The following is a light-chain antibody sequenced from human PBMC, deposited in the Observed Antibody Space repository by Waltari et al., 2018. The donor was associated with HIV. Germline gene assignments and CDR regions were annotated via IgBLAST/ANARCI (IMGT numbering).Light chain of an antibody. CDR2: DIS. V-gene: IGKV3-20*01. J-gene: IGKJ4*01. Sequence: EIVLTQSPGTLSLSPGERATLSCRASQGVSSTYLAWYQQRPGQAPRLVMYDISTRATDIPDRFSGSGSGTDFTLTISRLEPEDFAVYYCHQYATSPLTFGGGTKVEIK. CDR1: QGVSSTY. CDR3: HQYATSPLT.